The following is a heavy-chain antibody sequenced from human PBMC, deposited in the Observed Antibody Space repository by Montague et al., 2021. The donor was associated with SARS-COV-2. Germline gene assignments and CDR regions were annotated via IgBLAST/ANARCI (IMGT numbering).Heavy chain of an antibody. CDR3: ARGGGYSGSALAY. J-gene: IGHJ4*02. Sequence: SETLSLTCTVSGDSINNYYWSWIRQSPGKGLEYIGYIYYSGGANYYPSRGTNYNPSLESRVTISLDTSKNQFSLNMSSVTTADTAVYYCARGGGYSGSALAYWGQGTLVTVSS. CDR1: GDSINNYY. CDR2: IYYSGGANYYPSRGT. V-gene: IGHV4-59*01. D-gene: IGHD5-12*01.